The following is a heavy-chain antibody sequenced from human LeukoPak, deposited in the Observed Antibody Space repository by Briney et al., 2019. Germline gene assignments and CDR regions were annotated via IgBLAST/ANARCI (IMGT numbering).Heavy chain of an antibody. CDR3: ARHYDYSNYDSYYYYMDV. V-gene: IGHV1-69*01. J-gene: IGHJ6*03. D-gene: IGHD4-11*01. CDR2: IIPIFGTA. Sequence: GASVKVSCKASGGTFSSHAISWVRQAPGQGLEWMGGIIPIFGTANYAQKFQGRVTITADESTSTAYMELSSLRSEDTAVYYCARHYDYSNYDSYYYYMDVWGKGTTVTVSS. CDR1: GGTFSSHA.